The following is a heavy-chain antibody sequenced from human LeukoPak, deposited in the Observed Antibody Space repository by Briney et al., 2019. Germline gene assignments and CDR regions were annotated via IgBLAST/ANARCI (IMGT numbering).Heavy chain of an antibody. J-gene: IGHJ2*01. CDR1: GGSISPYY. CDR3: ARKSSTGECNGYHVWYFDL. CDR2: ISHSGIT. V-gene: IGHV4-59*08. D-gene: IGHD5-12*01. Sequence: SETLSLTCSVSGGSISPYYWSWLRQPPGKRLEWIGYISHSGITDYNPSLKSRVTLSVDTSKNHFSLKLSSVTAADTAVYYCARKSSTGECNGYHVWYFDLWGRGTLVTVSS.